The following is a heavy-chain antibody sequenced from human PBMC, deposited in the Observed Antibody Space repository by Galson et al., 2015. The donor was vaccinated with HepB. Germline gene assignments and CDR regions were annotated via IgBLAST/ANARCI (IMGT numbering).Heavy chain of an antibody. CDR3: ARSENYYYYGMDV. V-gene: IGHV3-30*04. J-gene: IGHJ6*02. CDR1: GFTFSSYA. CDR2: ISYDGSNK. Sequence: SLRLSCAASGFTFSSYAMHWVRQAPGKGLEWVAVISYDGSNKYYADSVKGRFTISRDNSKNTLYLQMNSLRAEDTAVYYCARSENYYYYGMDVWGQGTTVTVSS.